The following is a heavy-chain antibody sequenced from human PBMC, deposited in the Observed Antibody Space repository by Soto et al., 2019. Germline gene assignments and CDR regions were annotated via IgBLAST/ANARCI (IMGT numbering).Heavy chain of an antibody. V-gene: IGHV1-8*01. D-gene: IGHD3-10*01. Sequence: ASVKVSCKASGYTFITYDINWVRQAPGQGLEWMGGMNPYNGKAGYAQKFQGRVTMTGDESTSTAYMELSSLRSEDTAVYYCARGGNYGSGSRYYYGMDVWGQGATVTVSS. CDR3: ARGGNYGSGSRYYYGMDV. CDR2: MNPYNGKA. CDR1: GYTFITYD. J-gene: IGHJ6*02.